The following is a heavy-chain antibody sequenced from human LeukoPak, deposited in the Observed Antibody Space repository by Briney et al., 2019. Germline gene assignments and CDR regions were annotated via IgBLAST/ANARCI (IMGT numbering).Heavy chain of an antibody. Sequence: SETLSLTCTVSGGSIRSGDYYWSWIRQPPGKGLEWIGYIYYTGSTYYNPSLGSRVTISVDTSKNKFSLKLTSVTDTDTAVYYCARERRDDYGSGRQVTSLDYWGQGTLVTVPS. CDR3: ARERRDDYGSGRQVTSLDY. D-gene: IGHD3-10*01. CDR1: GGSIRSGDYY. CDR2: IYYTGST. V-gene: IGHV4-30-4*08. J-gene: IGHJ4*02.